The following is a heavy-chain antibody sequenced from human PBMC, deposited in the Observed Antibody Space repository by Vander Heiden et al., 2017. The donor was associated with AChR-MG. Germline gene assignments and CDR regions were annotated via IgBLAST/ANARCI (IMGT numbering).Heavy chain of an antibody. D-gene: IGHD4-17*01. J-gene: IGHJ6*02. CDR3: ARASPTVTTFLHVYYYYYYGMDV. CDR1: GFTFTSSA. V-gene: IGHV3-30-3*01. Sequence: QVQLVESGGGVVQPGRSLRLSCAASGFTFTSSAMHWVRQAPGKGLGWVAGISYEGSNKYYADSGKGRFTISRDNSKNTLYLQMNSLRAEDTAVYYCARASPTVTTFLHVYYYYYYGMDVWGQGTTVTVSS. CDR2: ISYEGSNK.